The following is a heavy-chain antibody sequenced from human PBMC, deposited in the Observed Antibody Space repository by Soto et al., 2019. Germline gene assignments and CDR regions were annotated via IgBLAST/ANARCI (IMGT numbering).Heavy chain of an antibody. V-gene: IGHV4-31*03. Sequence: SETLSLTCTVSGGSMSSGGYYWSWIRQHPGKGLEWIGYIFYSGSTYYYPSFERRVAISVDTSKNQFSLKLTSVTAAETAIYFCARLVYDTRLNYMYFDCWGQGALVTVSS. CDR3: ARLVYDTRLNYMYFDC. CDR1: GGSMSSGGYY. J-gene: IGHJ4*02. CDR2: IFYSGST. D-gene: IGHD3-10*01.